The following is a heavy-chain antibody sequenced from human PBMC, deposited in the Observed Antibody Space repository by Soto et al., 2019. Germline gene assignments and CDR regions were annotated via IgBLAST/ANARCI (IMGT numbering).Heavy chain of an antibody. J-gene: IGHJ5*02. CDR2: IRYDGSDT. D-gene: IGHD1-26*01. Sequence: QEQLVQSGGGVVQPGRSLRLSCAASGFKFNSYGMHWVRQAPGKGLEWVAVIRYDGSDTSYGDSVKGRFTISRDNCTNTLHLLMSRLRVVDTAVDYWARGRFCGSEGANWFDVWGQGSLVTVSA. V-gene: IGHV3-33*01. CDR1: GFKFNSYG. CDR3: ARGRFCGSEGANWFDV.